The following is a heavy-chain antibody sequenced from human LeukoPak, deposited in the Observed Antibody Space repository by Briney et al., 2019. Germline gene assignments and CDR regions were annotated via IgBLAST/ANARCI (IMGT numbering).Heavy chain of an antibody. Sequence: SSETLSLTCTVSGGSISSYYWSWIRQPPGKGLEWIGYIYYSGSTNYNPSLKSRVTISVDTSKNQFSLKLSSVTAADTAVYYCARSFWGGYLPEYYYGMDVWGQGTTVTVSS. CDR1: GGSISSYY. V-gene: IGHV4-59*01. CDR2: IYYSGST. J-gene: IGHJ6*02. D-gene: IGHD3-3*01. CDR3: ARSFWGGYLPEYYYGMDV.